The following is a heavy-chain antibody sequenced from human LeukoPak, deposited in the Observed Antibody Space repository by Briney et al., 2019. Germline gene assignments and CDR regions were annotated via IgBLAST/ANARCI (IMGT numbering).Heavy chain of an antibody. CDR1: GGSISSGGYY. V-gene: IGHV4-31*03. D-gene: IGHD3-22*01. CDR2: IYYSGST. J-gene: IGHJ4*02. Sequence: PSQTLSLTCTVSGGSISSGGYYWSWIRQHPGKGLEWIGYIYYSGSTYYNPSLKSRVTISVDTSKNQFSLKLSSVTAADTAVYYCARGDVYYYDSSGNGYLGYWGQGTLVTVSS. CDR3: ARGDVYYYDSSGNGYLGY.